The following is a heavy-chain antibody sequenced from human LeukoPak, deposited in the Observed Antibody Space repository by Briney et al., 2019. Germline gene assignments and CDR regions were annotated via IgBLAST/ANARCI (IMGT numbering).Heavy chain of an antibody. CDR1: AYSISSSYY. CDR3: ARGDWGSPDYYYMDV. J-gene: IGHJ6*03. Sequence: SETLSLTCAVSAYSISSSYYWGWIRQPSGKGLEWIGTIYHNGNTYYNPSLRSRLTISLDMSRNQFSLKLSSVTAADTAVYYCARGDWGSPDYYYMDVWGKGTTVTISS. V-gene: IGHV4-38-2*01. CDR2: IYHNGNT. D-gene: IGHD2-21*02.